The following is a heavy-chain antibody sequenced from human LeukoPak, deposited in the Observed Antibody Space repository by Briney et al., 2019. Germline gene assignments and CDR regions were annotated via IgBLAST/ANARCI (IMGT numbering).Heavy chain of an antibody. CDR3: ATAACDY. CDR1: GFTVGSNC. J-gene: IGHJ4*02. CDR2: IDKDGSST. Sequence: GGSLRLSCAASGFTVGSNCMSWVRQAPGKGLVWVSSIDKDGSSTTHADSVKGRFTISRDNAKNTLYLQMNSLRAEDTAVYYCATAACDYWGQGTLVTVSS. V-gene: IGHV3-74*01.